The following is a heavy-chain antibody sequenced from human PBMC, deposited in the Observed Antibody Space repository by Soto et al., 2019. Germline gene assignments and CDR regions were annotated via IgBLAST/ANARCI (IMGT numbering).Heavy chain of an antibody. CDR1: GGSISSSSYY. CDR2: IYYSGST. V-gene: IGHV4-39*07. Sequence: SETLSLTCTVSGGSISSSSYYWGWVRQPPGKGLEWIGSIYYSGSTHYNPSLKSRVTIPVDTSSSQYSLKLSSVTAADTAVYYYSRGLISGSHYSGGWYYFDSWGQGTQVTVSS. J-gene: IGHJ4*02. D-gene: IGHD1-26*01. CDR3: SRGLISGSHYSGGWYYFDS.